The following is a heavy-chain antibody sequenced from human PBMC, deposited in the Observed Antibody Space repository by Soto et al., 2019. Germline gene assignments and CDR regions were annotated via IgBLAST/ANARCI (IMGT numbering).Heavy chain of an antibody. CDR3: ARDDCSTTSCYGH. J-gene: IGHJ4*02. CDR2: IWYDGSIK. V-gene: IGHV3-33*01. CDR1: GFSFSDHG. D-gene: IGHD2-2*01. Sequence: GGSLRLSCAASGFSFSDHGMHWVRQAPGKGLEWVAIIWYDGSIKYYTDSVKGRFTISRDNSKSTLYLQMNSLRAEDTAIYYCARDDCSTTSCYGHWGQGTLVTVSS.